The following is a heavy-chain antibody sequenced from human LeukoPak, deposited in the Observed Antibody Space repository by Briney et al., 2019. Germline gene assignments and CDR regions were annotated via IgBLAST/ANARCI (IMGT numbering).Heavy chain of an antibody. Sequence: SETLSLTCSLSGGSISSYYWSWIRQPAGKGLEWIGRTHTSGTTNYNPSLKSRVTMSVDTSKNQFSLKLNSVTAADTAVYYCARRAARPGFDYWGQGTLVTVSS. V-gene: IGHV4-4*07. CDR2: THTSGTT. J-gene: IGHJ4*02. D-gene: IGHD6-6*01. CDR3: ARRAARPGFDY. CDR1: GGSISSYY.